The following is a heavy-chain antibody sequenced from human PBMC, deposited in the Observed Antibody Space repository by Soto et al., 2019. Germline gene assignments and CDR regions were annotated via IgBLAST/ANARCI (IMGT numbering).Heavy chain of an antibody. V-gene: IGHV3-64*02. Sequence: PGGSLRLSCAASGFTFSSYAMHWVRQAPGKGLEYVSAISSNGGSTYYADSVKGRFTISRDNSKNTLYLQMGSLRAEDMAVYYCARDRWIVSTITSFDYWGQGTPVTVSS. CDR2: ISSNGGST. CDR1: GFTFSSYA. J-gene: IGHJ4*02. CDR3: ARDRWIVSTITSFDY. D-gene: IGHD5-12*01.